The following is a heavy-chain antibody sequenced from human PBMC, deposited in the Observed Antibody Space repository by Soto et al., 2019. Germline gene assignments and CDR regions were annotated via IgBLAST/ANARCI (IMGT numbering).Heavy chain of an antibody. CDR1: GFTLSSYA. CDR2: ISGSGGST. D-gene: IGHD5-12*01. V-gene: IGHV3-23*01. CDR3: AKTLVATIIYFDY. Sequence: GGSLRLSCAASGFTLSSYAMSWVRQAPGKGLEWVSAISGSGGSTYYADSVKGRFTISRDNSKNTLYLQMNSLRAEDTAVYYCAKTLVATIIYFDYWGQGTLVTVSS. J-gene: IGHJ4*02.